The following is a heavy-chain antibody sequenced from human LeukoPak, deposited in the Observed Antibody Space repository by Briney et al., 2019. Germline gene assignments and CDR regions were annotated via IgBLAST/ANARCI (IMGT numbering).Heavy chain of an antibody. D-gene: IGHD3-3*01. CDR2: IYYSGST. J-gene: IGHJ6*02. Sequence: SETLSLTCTVSGGSISSSSYYWGWIRQPPGKGLEWIGSIYYSGSTYYNPSLKSRVTISVDTSKNQFSLKLSSVTAADTAVYYCARGGTVFGVPSGPVLYGMDVWGQGTTVTVSS. V-gene: IGHV4-39*07. CDR3: ARGGTVFGVPSGPVLYGMDV. CDR1: GGSISSSSYY.